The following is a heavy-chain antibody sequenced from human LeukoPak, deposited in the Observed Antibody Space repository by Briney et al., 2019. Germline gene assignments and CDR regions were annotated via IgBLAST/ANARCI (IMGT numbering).Heavy chain of an antibody. CDR3: ARPTSTYYDFWSGYYNGNWFDP. D-gene: IGHD3-3*01. J-gene: IGHJ5*02. CDR2: IYYSGST. CDR1: GGSISSSSYY. Sequence: SETLSLACTVSGGSISSSSYYWGWIRQPPGKGLEWIGSIYYSGSTYYNPSLKGRVTISVDTSKNQFSLKLSSVTAADTAVYYCARPTSTYYDFWSGYYNGNWFDPWGQGTLVTVSS. V-gene: IGHV4-39*01.